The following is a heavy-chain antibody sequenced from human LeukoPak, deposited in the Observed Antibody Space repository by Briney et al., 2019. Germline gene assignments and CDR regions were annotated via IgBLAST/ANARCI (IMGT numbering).Heavy chain of an antibody. CDR1: GDSVSNKNAA. J-gene: IGHJ5*02. CDR2: TYYRSEWHT. Sequence: SQTLSLTCAVSGDSVSNKNAAWNWIRQSPSRGLEWLGRTYYRSEWHTDYAFSVKGRITINADTSKNQFSLQLGYVTPEDTAVYYCASGWAVSWGQGTLVTVSS. CDR3: ASGWAVS. D-gene: IGHD1-26*01. V-gene: IGHV6-1*01.